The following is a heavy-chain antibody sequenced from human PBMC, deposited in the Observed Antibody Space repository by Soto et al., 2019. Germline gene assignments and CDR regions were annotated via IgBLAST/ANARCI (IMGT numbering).Heavy chain of an antibody. CDR3: AKFGQDCSSTSCYDFDY. D-gene: IGHD2-2*01. V-gene: IGHV3-23*01. CDR1: GFTFSSYA. Sequence: GGSLRLSCAASGFTFSSYAMSWVRQSPGKGLEWASAISGSGGSTYYADSVKGRFTISRDNSKNTLYLQMNSLRAEDTAVYYCAKFGQDCSSTSCYDFDYWGQGTLVTVSS. CDR2: ISGSGGST. J-gene: IGHJ4*02.